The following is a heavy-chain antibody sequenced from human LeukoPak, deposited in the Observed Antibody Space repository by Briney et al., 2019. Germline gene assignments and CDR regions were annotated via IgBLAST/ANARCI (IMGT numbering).Heavy chain of an antibody. J-gene: IGHJ3*02. CDR2: IYYSGST. CDR1: GGSISSYY. V-gene: IGHV4-59*01. CDR3: ARDATTLTRGAFDI. D-gene: IGHD1-1*01. Sequence: PSETLSLTCTVSGGSISSYYWSWIRQPPGKGLEWIGYIYYSGSTNYNPSLKSRVTISVDPSKNQFSLKLSSVTAADTAVYYCARDATTLTRGAFDIWGQGTMVTVSS.